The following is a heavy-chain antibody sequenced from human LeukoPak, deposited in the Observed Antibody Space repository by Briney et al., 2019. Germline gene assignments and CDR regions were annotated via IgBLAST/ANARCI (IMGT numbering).Heavy chain of an antibody. D-gene: IGHD3-22*01. Sequence: GASVKLSCKASGYTFTSYGISWVRQAPGQGLEWMGWISAYNGNTNYAQKLQGRVTMATDTSTSTAYMELRSLRSDDTAVYFCARARADRGTNWFDPWGQGTLGTVSS. J-gene: IGHJ5*02. CDR3: ARARADRGTNWFDP. CDR1: GYTFTSYG. CDR2: ISAYNGNT. V-gene: IGHV1-18*01.